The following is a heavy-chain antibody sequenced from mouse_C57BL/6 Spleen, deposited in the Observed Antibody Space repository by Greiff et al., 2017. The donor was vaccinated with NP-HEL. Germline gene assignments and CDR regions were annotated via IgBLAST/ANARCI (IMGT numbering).Heavy chain of an antibody. CDR3: ARRGYYGFRAMDY. D-gene: IGHD1-1*01. CDR1: GYAFSSYW. V-gene: IGHV1-80*01. J-gene: IGHJ4*01. CDR2: IYPGDGDT. Sequence: QVQLQQSGAELVKPGASVKISCKASGYAFSSYWMNWVKQRPGKGLEWIGQIYPGDGDTNYNGKFKGKATLTADKSSSTAYMQLSSLTSEDSAVYFCARRGYYGFRAMDYWGQGTSVTVSS.